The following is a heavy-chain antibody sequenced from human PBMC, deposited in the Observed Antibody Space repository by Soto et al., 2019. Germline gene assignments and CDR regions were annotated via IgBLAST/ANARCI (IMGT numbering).Heavy chain of an antibody. CDR2: IYYSETT. CDR1: GDSITSRNYH. D-gene: IGHD6-13*01. Sequence: SETLSLTCSVSGDSITSRNYHWGWIRQPPGKGLEWIGSIYYSETTYFNPSLKSRVTISGDTSKNQFSLKLSSVTAADTAVYYCARQGGAGFSSSRPYWGQGALVTVSS. V-gene: IGHV4-39*01. CDR3: ARQGGAGFSSSRPY. J-gene: IGHJ4*02.